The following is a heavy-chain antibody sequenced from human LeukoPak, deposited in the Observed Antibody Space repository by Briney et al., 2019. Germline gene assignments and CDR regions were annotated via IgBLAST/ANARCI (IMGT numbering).Heavy chain of an antibody. D-gene: IGHD4-17*01. CDR1: GFTFSSYE. V-gene: IGHV3-48*03. CDR3: ARDRETTGYYYYGMDV. Sequence: GGSLRLSCAASGFTFSSYETNWVRQAPGKGLEWVSYISSSGSTIYYADSVKGRFTISRDNAKNSLYLQMNSLRAEDTAVYYCARDRETTGYYYYGMDVWGQGTTVTVSS. CDR2: ISSSGSTI. J-gene: IGHJ6*02.